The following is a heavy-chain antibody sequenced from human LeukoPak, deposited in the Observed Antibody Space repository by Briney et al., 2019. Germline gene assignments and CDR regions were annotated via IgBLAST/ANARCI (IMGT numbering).Heavy chain of an antibody. CDR2: IYSGGST. J-gene: IGHJ4*02. Sequence: GGSLRLSCAASGFTVSSDYMSWVRQAPGKGLEWVSVIYSGGSTYYADSVKGRFTISRDKSKNTVYLQMNSLRFEDTAMYYCASGDIVVVPAAQFDYWGQGTLVTVSS. CDR3: ASGDIVVVPAAQFDY. CDR1: GFTVSSDY. D-gene: IGHD2-2*01. V-gene: IGHV3-53*05.